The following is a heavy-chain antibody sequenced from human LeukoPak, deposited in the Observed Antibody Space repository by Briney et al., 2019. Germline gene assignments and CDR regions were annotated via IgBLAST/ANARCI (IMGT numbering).Heavy chain of an antibody. V-gene: IGHV3-21*01. J-gene: IGHJ4*02. Sequence: GGSLRLSCAASGFTFSSYSMNWVRQAPGKGLEWVSSISSSSSYIYYADSVKGRFTISRDNAKNSLYLQMNSLRAEDTAVYYCARDGDGSSGYYYDFDYWGQGTLVTVSS. D-gene: IGHD3-22*01. CDR2: ISSSSSYI. CDR1: GFTFSSYS. CDR3: ARDGDGSSGYYYDFDY.